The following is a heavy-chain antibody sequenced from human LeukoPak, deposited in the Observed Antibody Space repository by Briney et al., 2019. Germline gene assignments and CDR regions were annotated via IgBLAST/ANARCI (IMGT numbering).Heavy chain of an antibody. CDR1: GGSISSSNYY. V-gene: IGHV4-61*02. CDR3: ARDGEWFPLDY. J-gene: IGHJ4*02. D-gene: IGHD3-3*01. Sequence: SETLSLTCSVSGGSISSSNYYWSWIRQPAGKGLEWIGRIYTSGSTNYNPSLKSRVTMSVDTSKNQFSLELSSVTAADTAVYYCARDGEWFPLDYWGQGTLVTVSS. CDR2: IYTSGST.